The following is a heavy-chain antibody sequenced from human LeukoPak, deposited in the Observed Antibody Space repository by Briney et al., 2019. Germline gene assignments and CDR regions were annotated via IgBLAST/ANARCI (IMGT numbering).Heavy chain of an antibody. CDR2: ISAYNGNT. CDR3: ARGIYYDRSGYYYFDY. D-gene: IGHD3-22*01. J-gene: IGHJ4*02. Sequence: ASVKVSCKASGYTFTSYGISWVRQAPGQGLEWMGWISAYNGNTNYAQKLQGRVTMTRDTSTTTAYMELRSLRSDDTAVYYCARGIYYDRSGYYYFDYWGQGSLVTVSS. V-gene: IGHV1-18*01. CDR1: GYTFTSYG.